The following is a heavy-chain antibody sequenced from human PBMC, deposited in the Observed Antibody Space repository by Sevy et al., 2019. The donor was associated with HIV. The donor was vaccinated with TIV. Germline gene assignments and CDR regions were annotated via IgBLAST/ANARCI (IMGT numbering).Heavy chain of an antibody. J-gene: IGHJ3*02. CDR3: ARHYDSSGYAVRAFEI. Sequence: ASVKVSCKASGGTFNSLAISWLRQAPGQGLEWLGGILPLFDAPNYPQKFQGRITITADESTKTAYMELSSLRSEDTAVYYCARHYDSSGYAVRAFEIWGQGTMVTVSS. V-gene: IGHV1-69*13. D-gene: IGHD3-22*01. CDR2: ILPLFDAP. CDR1: GGTFNSLA.